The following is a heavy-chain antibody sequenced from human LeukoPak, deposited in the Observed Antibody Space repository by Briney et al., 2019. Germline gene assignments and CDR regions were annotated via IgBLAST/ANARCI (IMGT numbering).Heavy chain of an antibody. CDR2: IYYSGST. J-gene: IGHJ4*02. D-gene: IGHD3-3*01. Sequence: SETLSLTCTVSGGSNSSSSYYWGWIRQPPGKGLEWIGSIYYSGSTYYNPSLKSRVTISVDTSKNQFSLKLSSVTAADTAVYYCASRVYYDFWSGFQSDYWGQGTLVTVSS. CDR3: ASRVYYDFWSGFQSDY. CDR1: GGSNSSSSYY. V-gene: IGHV4-39*01.